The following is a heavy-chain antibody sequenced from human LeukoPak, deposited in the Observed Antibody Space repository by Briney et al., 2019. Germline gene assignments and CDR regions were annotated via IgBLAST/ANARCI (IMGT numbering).Heavy chain of an antibody. CDR1: GFTFSGYA. J-gene: IGHJ4*02. CDR3: ANNVDPGYY. D-gene: IGHD5-18*01. Sequence: GGSLRLSCEASGFTFSGYAMTWVRQAPGKGLEWVSVINNSGSSTYYADSVKGRFTISRDNSKNTLYLQMNSLRAEDTAVYYCANNVDPGYYWGQGTLVTVSS. V-gene: IGHV3-23*01. CDR2: INNSGSST.